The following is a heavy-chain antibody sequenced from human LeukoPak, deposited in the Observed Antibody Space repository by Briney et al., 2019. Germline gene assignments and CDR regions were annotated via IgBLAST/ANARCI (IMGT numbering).Heavy chain of an antibody. CDR3: ARLGGIAVTGAIDY. V-gene: IGHV3-74*01. CDR1: GFTFSSYW. J-gene: IGHJ4*02. Sequence: GGALRLSCAASGFTFSSYWMHWVRQAPGKGLVWVSRINSDGSSTTYADSVKGRFTISRDNAKNTLYLQMNSLRAEDTAVYYCARLGGIAVTGAIDYWGQGTLVTVSS. CDR2: INSDGSST. D-gene: IGHD6-19*01.